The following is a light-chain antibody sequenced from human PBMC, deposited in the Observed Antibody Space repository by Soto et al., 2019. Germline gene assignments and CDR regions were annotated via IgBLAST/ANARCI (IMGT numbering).Light chain of an antibody. Sequence: QSVLTQPPSVSGAPGQRVTISCTGSSSNIGAGYDVHWYQQLPGTAPKLLIYGNSNRPSGVPDRFSGSKSGTSASLAITGLQAVDEADYYGQSYDSSLSGSVVFGGGTKLTVL. CDR1: SSNIGAGYD. V-gene: IGLV1-40*01. J-gene: IGLJ2*01. CDR2: GNS. CDR3: QSYDSSLSGSVV.